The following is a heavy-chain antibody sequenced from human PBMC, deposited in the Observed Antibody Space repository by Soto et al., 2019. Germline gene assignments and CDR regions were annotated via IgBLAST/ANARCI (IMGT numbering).Heavy chain of an antibody. V-gene: IGHV3-48*01. CDR1: GFTFSNYA. D-gene: IGHD6-13*01. CDR2: ISSSSSTI. J-gene: IGHJ3*02. CDR3: ARDLYSSSWYATDAFDI. Sequence: PGGSLRLSCAASGFTFSNYAMNWVRQAPGKGLEWVSYISSSSSTIYYADSVKGRFTISRDNAKNSLYLQMNSLRAEDTAVYYCARDLYSSSWYATDAFDIWGQGTMVTVSS.